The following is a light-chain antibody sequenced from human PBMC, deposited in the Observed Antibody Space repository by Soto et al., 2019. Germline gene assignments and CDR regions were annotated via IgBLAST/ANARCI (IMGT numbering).Light chain of an antibody. Sequence: QSVLAQPPSASGSPEQSVTISCTGSGSDIGAYNFVSWYQQHPGKAPKLMIFGVTERPSGVPDRFSGSKSGNTASLTVSGLQADDEAVYYCYSYAGRNIWVFGGGTQLTVL. J-gene: IGLJ3*02. V-gene: IGLV2-8*01. CDR1: GSDIGAYNF. CDR3: YSYAGRNIWV. CDR2: GVT.